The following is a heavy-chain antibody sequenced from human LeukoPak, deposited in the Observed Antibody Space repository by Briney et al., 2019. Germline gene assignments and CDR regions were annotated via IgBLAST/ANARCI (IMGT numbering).Heavy chain of an antibody. J-gene: IGHJ4*02. CDR2: IYYSGST. D-gene: IGHD3-9*01. Sequence: SETPSLTCTVSGGSISSYYWSWIRQPPGKGLEWIGYIYYSGSTNYNPSLKSRVTISVDTSKNQFSLKLSSVTAADTAVYYCARDPGQYYDILTGYYTPYYFDYWGQGTLVTVSS. V-gene: IGHV4-59*01. CDR1: GGSISSYY. CDR3: ARDPGQYYDILTGYYTPYYFDY.